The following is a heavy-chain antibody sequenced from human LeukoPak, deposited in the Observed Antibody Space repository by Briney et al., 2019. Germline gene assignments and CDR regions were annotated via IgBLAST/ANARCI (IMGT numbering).Heavy chain of an antibody. J-gene: IGHJ4*02. Sequence: PGRSLRLFCAASGLTFSTYGMHWVPQAPGKGLEWVVIISYDGSSKYYADSVKGRFTISRDNSKNTLYLQMIRLRAEYTAVYSCARQLKGGHGDSPVGYWGQGTLVTVSS. CDR2: ISYDGSSK. CDR1: GLTFSTYG. V-gene: IGHV3-30*03. CDR3: ARQLKGGHGDSPVGY. D-gene: IGHD4-17*01.